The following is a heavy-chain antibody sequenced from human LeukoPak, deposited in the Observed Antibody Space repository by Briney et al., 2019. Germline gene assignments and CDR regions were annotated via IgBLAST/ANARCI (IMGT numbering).Heavy chain of an antibody. Sequence: SETLSLTCTVSGGSISSGTYYWNWIRQPPEKGLDWIGEINHSGSANYNPSLESRVIISVDTSKNQVSLKLTSVTAADTAVYFSARRPVAARPDHFDYWGHGVLVTVSS. CDR2: INHSGSA. D-gene: IGHD6-6*01. CDR1: GGSISSGTYY. CDR3: ARRPVAARPDHFDY. J-gene: IGHJ4*01. V-gene: IGHV4-39*07.